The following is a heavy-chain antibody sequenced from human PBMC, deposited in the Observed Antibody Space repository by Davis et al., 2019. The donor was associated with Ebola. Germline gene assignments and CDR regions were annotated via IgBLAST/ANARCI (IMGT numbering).Heavy chain of an antibody. Sequence: GESLKISCAASGFTFSDHYMSWIRQAPGKGLEWVSYISSSSTYTNYADSVKGRFTISRDNAKNTLFLQMNSLRAEDTAVYYCARDGGNYSDLNYWGQGTLVTVSS. CDR1: GFTFSDHY. CDR2: ISSSSTYT. J-gene: IGHJ4*02. D-gene: IGHD3-16*01. CDR3: ARDGGNYSDLNY. V-gene: IGHV3-11*06.